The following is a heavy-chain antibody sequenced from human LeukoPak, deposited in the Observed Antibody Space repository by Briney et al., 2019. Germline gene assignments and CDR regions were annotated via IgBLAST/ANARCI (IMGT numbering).Heavy chain of an antibody. D-gene: IGHD3-22*01. CDR1: GFTFSRCA. V-gene: IGHV3-23*01. CDR2: ISGGGDST. CDR3: ARSGSGYDYDAFDI. J-gene: IGHJ3*02. Sequence: GGSLRLSCAASGFTFSRCAMSWVRQAPGKGLEWVSGISGGGDSTYYGDSVKGRFTISRDNSKNTLYLQMNSLRAEDTAVYYCARSGSGYDYDAFDIWGQGTMVTVSS.